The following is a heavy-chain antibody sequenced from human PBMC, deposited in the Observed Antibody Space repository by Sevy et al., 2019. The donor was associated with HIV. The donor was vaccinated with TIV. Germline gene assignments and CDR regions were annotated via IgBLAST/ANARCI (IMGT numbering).Heavy chain of an antibody. V-gene: IGHV3-30*02. CDR2: IRYDGSNK. D-gene: IGHD2-2*01. Sequence: GGSLRLSCAASGFIFSNYAMHWVRQAPGQGLEWLAFIRYDGSNKHYADSVKGRFTISRDNAKNSLYLQMNSLRAEDTAVYYCARGPAAEGGDYWGQGTLVTVSS. CDR3: ARGPAAEGGDY. CDR1: GFIFSNYA. J-gene: IGHJ4*02.